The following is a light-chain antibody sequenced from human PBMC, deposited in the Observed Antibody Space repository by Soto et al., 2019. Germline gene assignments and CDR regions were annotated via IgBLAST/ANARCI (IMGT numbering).Light chain of an antibody. Sequence: EIVLTQSPATLSLSPGERATLSCRASQSVRSYLGWYQQRPGQAPRLLIYDASNRVTGIPTRFSGSGSGTDCTLTISSLEPEDFAVYYCQQGGTFGQGTRLEIK. CDR2: DAS. J-gene: IGKJ5*01. V-gene: IGKV3-11*01. CDR1: QSVRSY. CDR3: QQGGT.